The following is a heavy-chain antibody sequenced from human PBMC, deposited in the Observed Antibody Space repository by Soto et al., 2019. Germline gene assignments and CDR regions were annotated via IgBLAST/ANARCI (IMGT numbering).Heavy chain of an antibody. CDR1: GGSISSYY. J-gene: IGHJ4*02. CDR3: ARRWGPTFDY. CDR2: IYYSGST. Sequence: QVQLQESGPGLVKPSETLSLTCTVSGGSISSYYWSWIRQPPGKGPEWIGYIYYSGSTNYNPSLKSQVTISVDTSKNQFSLKLSSVTAADTAVYYCARRWGPTFDYWGQGTLVTVSS. D-gene: IGHD1-26*01. V-gene: IGHV4-59*01.